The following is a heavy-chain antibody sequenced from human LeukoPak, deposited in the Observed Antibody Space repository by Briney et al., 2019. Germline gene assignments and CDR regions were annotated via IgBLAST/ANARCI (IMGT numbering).Heavy chain of an antibody. CDR1: RFTFSNAW. CDR3: VKDQALQDTALGLFDY. J-gene: IGHJ4*02. Sequence: GGSLRLSCAASRFTFSNAWMNWVRLAPGKGPEWVSSISASGATTYYAESVKGRFTASRDDSKNTLYLQMNGLRAEDTAVYYCVKDQALQDTALGLFDYWGQGALVTVSS. V-gene: IGHV3-23*01. CDR2: ISASGATT. D-gene: IGHD5-18*01.